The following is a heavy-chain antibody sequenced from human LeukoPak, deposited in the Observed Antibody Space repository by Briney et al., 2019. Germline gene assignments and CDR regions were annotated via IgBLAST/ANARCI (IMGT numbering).Heavy chain of an antibody. CDR3: ARDKGHYYDSSGYLDY. CDR2: ISAYNDNT. CDR1: GYTFTRYG. V-gene: IGHV1-18*01. Sequence: ASVKVSCKASGYTFTRYGISWVRQAPGPGGEGMGWISAYNDNTNYAQKLQGRVTMTTDTSTSTAYMQLRSLRSDDTAVYYCARDKGHYYDSSGYLDYWGQGTLVTVPS. J-gene: IGHJ4*02. D-gene: IGHD3-22*01.